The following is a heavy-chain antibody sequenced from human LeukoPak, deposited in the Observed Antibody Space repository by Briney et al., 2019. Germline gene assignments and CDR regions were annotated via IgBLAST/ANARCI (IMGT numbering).Heavy chain of an antibody. CDR3: ARVRAPAGSIYFDY. CDR2: INAGNGNT. D-gene: IGHD6-13*01. Sequence: ASVKVSCKASGYTFTSYAMHWVRQAPGQRLEWMGRINAGNGNTKYSQKFQGRVTITRDTSASTAYMELSSLRSEDTAVYYCARVRAPAGSIYFDYWGQGTLVTVSS. V-gene: IGHV1-3*01. CDR1: GYTFTSYA. J-gene: IGHJ4*02.